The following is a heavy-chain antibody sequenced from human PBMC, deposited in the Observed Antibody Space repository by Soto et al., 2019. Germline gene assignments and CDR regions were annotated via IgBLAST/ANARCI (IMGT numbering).Heavy chain of an antibody. CDR2: IYYSGST. Sequence: KSXATLSLTFTVSGGSISSYYLSWIRQPPGKGLEWIGYIYYSGSTNYNPSLKSRVTISVDTSKNQFSLKLSSVTAADTAVYYCARDQTYYYGSGSPKRYYYYGMDVWGQGTTVTVSS. CDR1: GGSISSYY. J-gene: IGHJ6*02. D-gene: IGHD3-10*01. V-gene: IGHV4-59*01. CDR3: ARDQTYYYGSGSPKRYYYYGMDV.